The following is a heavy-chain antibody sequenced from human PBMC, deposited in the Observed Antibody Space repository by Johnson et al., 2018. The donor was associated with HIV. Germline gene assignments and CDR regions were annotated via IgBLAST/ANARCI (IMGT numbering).Heavy chain of an antibody. CDR2: INWNGGST. J-gene: IGHJ3*01. CDR3: AKDQWSSSWTNDSVDF. CDR1: GFTFDDYG. V-gene: IGHV3-20*04. Sequence: VQLVESGGGVVRPGGSLRLSCAASGFTFDDYGMSWVRLAPGKGLEWVSGINWNGGSTGYADSVKGRFSISRDNSKNTLYLHMNSLRAEDTAVYYCAKDQWSSSWTNDSVDFWGQGTMVTVSS. D-gene: IGHD6-13*01.